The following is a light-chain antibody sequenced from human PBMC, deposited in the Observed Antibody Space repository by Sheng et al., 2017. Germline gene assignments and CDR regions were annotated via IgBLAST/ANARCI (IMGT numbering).Light chain of an antibody. J-gene: IGLJ3*02. Sequence: QSVLTQPPSVSGAPGQRVTISCTGTSSNVGTGYDVHWYQHLPGRAPKLLIFGNTHRPSGVPDRFSGSKSGTSASLAITGLQSEDEADYYCEAWDSGLNGGVFGGGTKLTVL. CDR3: EAWDSGLNGGV. V-gene: IGLV1-40*01. CDR1: SSNVGTGYD. CDR2: GNT.